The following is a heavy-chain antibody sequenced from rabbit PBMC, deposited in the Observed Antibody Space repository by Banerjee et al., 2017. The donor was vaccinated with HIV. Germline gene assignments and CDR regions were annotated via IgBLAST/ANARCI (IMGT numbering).Heavy chain of an antibody. CDR1: GFDFSSNA. CDR2: IHTDNGNT. J-gene: IGHJ4*01. V-gene: IGHV1S40*01. D-gene: IGHD7-1*01. CDR3: ARGGGITGVYWGNFNL. Sequence: QSLEESGGGLVKPEGSLTLTCKASGFDFSSNAMCWFRRAPGKGPEWIGCIHTDNGNTYYASWAKGRFTISKTSSTTVTLQMTSLTAADTATYFCARGGGITGVYWGNFNLWGPGTLVTVS.